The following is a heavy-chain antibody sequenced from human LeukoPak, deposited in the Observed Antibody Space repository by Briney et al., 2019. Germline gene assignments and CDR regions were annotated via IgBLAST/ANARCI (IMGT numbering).Heavy chain of an antibody. Sequence: GGSLRLSCAASGFTFSSYWMSWGRQAPGKGLEWVANIKQDGSEKYYVDSVKGRFTISRDNSKNTLYLQMNSLRAEDTAVYYCARRAGAYSHPYDYWGQGTLVTVSS. CDR3: ARRAGAYSHPYDY. J-gene: IGHJ4*02. CDR2: IKQDGSEK. V-gene: IGHV3-7*03. D-gene: IGHD4/OR15-4a*01. CDR1: GFTFSSYW.